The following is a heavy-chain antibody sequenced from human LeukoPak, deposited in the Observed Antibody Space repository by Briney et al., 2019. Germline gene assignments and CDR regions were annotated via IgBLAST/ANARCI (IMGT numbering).Heavy chain of an antibody. D-gene: IGHD3-3*01. CDR3: ATLFWSGYY. Sequence: PSETLSLTCAVSGYSISSGNYWGWIRQPPGKGLEWIGNILHSGSTNYNPSLKSRVTISVDTSKNQFSLKLSSVTAADTAVYYCATLFWSGYYWGQGTLVTVSS. CDR1: GYSISSGNY. V-gene: IGHV4-38-2*01. J-gene: IGHJ4*02. CDR2: ILHSGST.